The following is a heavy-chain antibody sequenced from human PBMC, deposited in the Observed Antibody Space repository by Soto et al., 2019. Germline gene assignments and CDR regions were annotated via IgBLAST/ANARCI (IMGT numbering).Heavy chain of an antibody. J-gene: IGHJ4*02. CDR3: ARDLQYPFDY. CDR1: GFTFSTYT. Sequence: GGSLRLSCAASGFTFSTYTMNWVRQAPGKGLQWVSSISSSSSYIYYADSVKGRFTISRDNAKNSLYLQMNSLRAEDTAVYFCARDLQYPFDYWGLGTLVTVSS. CDR2: ISSSSSYI. V-gene: IGHV3-21*06.